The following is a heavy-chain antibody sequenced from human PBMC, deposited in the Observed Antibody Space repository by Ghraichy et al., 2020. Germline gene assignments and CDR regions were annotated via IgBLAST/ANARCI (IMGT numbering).Heavy chain of an antibody. CDR2: IYNSGST. CDR3: GIGSGWTTDL. D-gene: IGHD6-19*01. Sequence: ESLSLTCTVSGDSISNYYLSWIRQPPGKGLEWIGNIYNSGSTNYNPSLKSRLTISADTSKNQFSLRLTSATAADTAVYYCGIGSGWTTDLWGQGTLVTVSS. CDR1: GDSISNYY. V-gene: IGHV4-59*01. J-gene: IGHJ5*02.